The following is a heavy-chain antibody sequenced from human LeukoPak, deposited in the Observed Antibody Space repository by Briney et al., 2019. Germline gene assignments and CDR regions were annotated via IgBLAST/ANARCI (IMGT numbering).Heavy chain of an antibody. CDR2: IYSGGST. J-gene: IGHJ5*02. Sequence: GGSLRLSCAASGFTVSSNYMSWVHQAPGKGLEWVSVIYSGGSTYYADSVKGRFTISRDNSKNTLYLQMNSLRAEDTAVYYCARDLEGVIFSWGQGTLVTVSS. CDR3: ARDLEGVIFS. CDR1: GFTVSSNY. D-gene: IGHD3-10*01. V-gene: IGHV3-66*01.